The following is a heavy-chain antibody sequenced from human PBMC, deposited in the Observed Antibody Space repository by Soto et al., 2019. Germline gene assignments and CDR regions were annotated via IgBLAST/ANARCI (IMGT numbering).Heavy chain of an antibody. J-gene: IGHJ4*02. D-gene: IGHD6-19*01. CDR1: GFNFGVFG. CDR2: LSYEGSEE. CDR3: ALTRRSSLLEVAGPGFEY. V-gene: IGHV3-30*03. Sequence: VGSLRLSCVASGFNFGVFGMHWVRQAPGKGLEWLSVLSYEGSEEYYADSVRGRFTISRDNSKNTLFLQMDSLRVDDTGVYYCALTRRSSLLEVAGPGFEYWGQGTLVTVSP.